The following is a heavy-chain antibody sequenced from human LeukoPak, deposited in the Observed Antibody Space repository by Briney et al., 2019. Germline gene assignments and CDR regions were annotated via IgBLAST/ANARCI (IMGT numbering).Heavy chain of an antibody. D-gene: IGHD5-18*01. Sequence: PSETLSLTCTVSGGSISSGGYYWSWIRQHPGKGLEWIGYIYYIGSTYYNPSLKSQVTISVDTSKNHFSLKLSSVPAADTAVYYCAGGGRIQLWQYYFDYWGQGTLVTVSS. CDR2: IYYIGST. CDR3: AGGGRIQLWQYYFDY. V-gene: IGHV4-31*01. CDR1: GGSISSGGYY. J-gene: IGHJ4*02.